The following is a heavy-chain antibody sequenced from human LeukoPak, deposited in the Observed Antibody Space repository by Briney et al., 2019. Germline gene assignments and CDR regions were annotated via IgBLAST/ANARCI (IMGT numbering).Heavy chain of an antibody. V-gene: IGHV4-59*01. D-gene: IGHD3-10*01. Sequence: PSETLSLTCTVSGGSISSYYWSWIRQPPGKGLEWIGYIYYSGSTNYNPSLKSRVTISVDTSKNQFSLKLSSVTAADTAVYHCARDEGITPYYYYMDVWGKGTTVTVSS. J-gene: IGHJ6*03. CDR2: IYYSGST. CDR3: ARDEGITPYYYYMDV. CDR1: GGSISSYY.